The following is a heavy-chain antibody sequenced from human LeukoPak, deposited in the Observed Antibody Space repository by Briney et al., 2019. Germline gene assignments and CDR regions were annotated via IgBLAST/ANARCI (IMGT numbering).Heavy chain of an antibody. J-gene: IGHJ4*02. CDR1: GFTFIRYG. CDR2: ISSSSSYI. CDR3: ARDSSSSLYFDY. V-gene: IGHV3-21*01. Sequence: GGSLRLSCSASGFTFIRYGMNWVRQAPGKGLEWVSSISSSSSYIYYADSVKGRFTISRDNAKNSLYLQMNSLRAEDTAVYYCARDSSSSLYFDYWGQGTLVTVSS. D-gene: IGHD6-13*01.